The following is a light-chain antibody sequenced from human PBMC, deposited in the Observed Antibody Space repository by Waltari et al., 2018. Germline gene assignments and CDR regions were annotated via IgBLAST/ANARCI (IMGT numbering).Light chain of an antibody. Sequence: DIQMTQSPSTLSASGGDRDTITCRASQKINSWLAWHQQKPGKAPKLLIYKASSLESGVPSRFSGSGSGTEFTLTISSLQPDDFATYYCLQYNGEPRTFGQGTKVEVK. CDR2: KAS. CDR3: LQYNGEPRT. V-gene: IGKV1-5*03. CDR1: QKINSW. J-gene: IGKJ1*01.